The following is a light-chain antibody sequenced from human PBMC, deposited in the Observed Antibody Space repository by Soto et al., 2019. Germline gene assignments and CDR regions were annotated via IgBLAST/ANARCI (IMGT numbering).Light chain of an antibody. V-gene: IGKV3-20*01. CDR2: GAS. J-gene: IGKJ3*01. CDR1: QSVAANY. CDR3: HQYGTAPLT. Sequence: EVVLTQSPGTLSLSPGERDTLSCRASQSVAANYLAWYQQKRGQAPRLLIYGASSRATGIPDRFSGRGSGTDFTLTISRLEPEDVSVYYCHQYGTAPLTFGPGTKVDIK.